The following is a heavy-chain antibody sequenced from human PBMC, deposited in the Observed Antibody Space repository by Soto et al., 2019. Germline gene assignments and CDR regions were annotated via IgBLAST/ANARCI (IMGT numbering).Heavy chain of an antibody. Sequence: ASVKVSCKASGYTFTSYGISWVRQAPGQGLEWMGWISAYNGNTNYAQKLQSRVTMTTDTSTSTAYMELRSLRSDDTAVYYCASQEYCSSTSCYNDLGYWGQGTLVTVSS. J-gene: IGHJ4*02. CDR3: ASQEYCSSTSCYNDLGY. CDR2: ISAYNGNT. V-gene: IGHV1-18*01. CDR1: GYTFTSYG. D-gene: IGHD2-2*02.